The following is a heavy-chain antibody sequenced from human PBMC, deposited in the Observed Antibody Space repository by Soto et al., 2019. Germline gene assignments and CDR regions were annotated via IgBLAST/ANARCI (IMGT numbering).Heavy chain of an antibody. CDR1: GFTFSSYG. CDR2: ISYDGSNK. J-gene: IGHJ6*02. CDR3: AKDGHNWNPSGRLSPMDV. D-gene: IGHD1-20*01. Sequence: PGGSLRLSCAASGFTFSSYGMHWVRQAPGKGLEWVAVISYDGSNKYYADSVKGRFTISRDNSKNTLYLQMNSLRAEDTAVYYCAKDGHNWNPSGRLSPMDVWGQGTTVTVSS. V-gene: IGHV3-30*18.